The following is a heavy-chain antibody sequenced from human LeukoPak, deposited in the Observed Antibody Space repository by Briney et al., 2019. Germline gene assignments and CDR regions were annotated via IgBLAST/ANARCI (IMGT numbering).Heavy chain of an antibody. Sequence: SVKVSCKASGGTFSSYSISWVRQAPGQGLEWMGGIIPIFDAADYAQKFQGRVAITADESTSTAYMELSSLRSEDTAVFYCARISLGAIWGYYYGMDVWGQGTTVTVSS. D-gene: IGHD1-26*01. CDR1: GGTFSSYS. J-gene: IGHJ6*02. CDR2: IIPIFDAA. CDR3: ARISLGAIWGYYYGMDV. V-gene: IGHV1-69*13.